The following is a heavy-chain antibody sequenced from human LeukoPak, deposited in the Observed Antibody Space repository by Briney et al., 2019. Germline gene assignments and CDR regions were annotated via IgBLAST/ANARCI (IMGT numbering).Heavy chain of an antibody. Sequence: SETLSLTCTVSVGSISSHLWSWIRQPPGKGLEWLGYILYSGNTNYNPSLKSRVTMSVGTSKNQFSLRLSSVTAADTAMYYCARDIVDGRNPGNRFDPWGQGTLVTVSS. CDR2: ILYSGNT. CDR1: VGSISSHL. CDR3: ARDIVDGRNPGNRFDP. D-gene: IGHD2-15*01. V-gene: IGHV4-59*11. J-gene: IGHJ5*02.